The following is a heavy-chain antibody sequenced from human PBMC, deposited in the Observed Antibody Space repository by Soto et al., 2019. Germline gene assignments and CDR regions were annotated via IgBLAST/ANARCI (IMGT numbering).Heavy chain of an antibody. CDR3: AKVPGLNSGYYYYGMDV. D-gene: IGHD6-19*01. V-gene: IGHV3-23*01. CDR1: GFTFSNNA. CDR2: ISGSGDST. Sequence: GCSLRLSCAASGFTFSNNAMSWVRQAPGKGLEWVSAISGSGDSTYYADSVKGRFTVSRDNSKKTVSLQMSSLRAEDTAVYYCAKVPGLNSGYYYYGMDVWGQGTTVTVSS. J-gene: IGHJ6*02.